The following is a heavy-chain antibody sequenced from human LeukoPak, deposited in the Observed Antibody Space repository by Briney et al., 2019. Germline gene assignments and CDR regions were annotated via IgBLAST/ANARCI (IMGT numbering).Heavy chain of an antibody. V-gene: IGHV3-21*01. Sequence: GGSLRLSCAASGFTFSSYSMNWVRQAPGKGLEWVSSISSSSSYIYYADSVKGRFTISRDNAKKTLYLQMNSLRGEDTAVYYCARLGVVITATEDYWGQGTLVTVSS. J-gene: IGHJ4*02. CDR1: GFTFSSYS. D-gene: IGHD2-15*01. CDR2: ISSSSSYI. CDR3: ARLGVVITATEDY.